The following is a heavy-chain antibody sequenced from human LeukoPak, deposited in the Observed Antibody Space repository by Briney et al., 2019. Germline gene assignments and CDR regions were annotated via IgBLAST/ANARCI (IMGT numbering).Heavy chain of an antibody. J-gene: IGHJ5*02. CDR1: GFTFSSYA. Sequence: GGSLRLSCAASGFTFSSYAMSWVRQAPGKGLEWVSAISGSGGSTYYTDSGEGPFTISRDNSRNTLFLHMNSLRAEDTAVYYCAKGDSLNWFDPWGQGTLVTVSS. V-gene: IGHV3-23*01. CDR2: ISGSGGST. CDR3: AKGDSLNWFDP.